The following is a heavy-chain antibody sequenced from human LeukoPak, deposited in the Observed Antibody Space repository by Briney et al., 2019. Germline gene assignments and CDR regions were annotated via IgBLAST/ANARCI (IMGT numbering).Heavy chain of an antibody. D-gene: IGHD3-22*01. J-gene: IGHJ3*02. V-gene: IGHV3-23*01. CDR3: AREGYYYDSSGYYQRGLTFDI. CDR1: GFMFRNHG. CDR2: ISASGGST. Sequence: GGSLRLSCAASGFMFRNHGMSWVRQAPGKGLEWVSAISASGGSTYYADSVKGRFTISRDNSKNTLYLQMNSLRAEDTAVYYCAREGYYYDSSGYYQRGLTFDIWGQGTMVTVSS.